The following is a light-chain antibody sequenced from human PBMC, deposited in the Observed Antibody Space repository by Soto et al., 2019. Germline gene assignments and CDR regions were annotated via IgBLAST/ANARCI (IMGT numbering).Light chain of an antibody. CDR2: GAS. CDR1: RSVSSSY. J-gene: IGKJ4*01. V-gene: IGKV3-20*01. Sequence: EIVLTQSPGTLSLSPGERATLSCRASRSVSSSYLAWYQQKPGQAPRLVIYGASSRATGIPDRFSGSGSGTDFTLTISRLEPEDFAVYYFQQYGSSPTFGGGTKVEIK. CDR3: QQYGSSPT.